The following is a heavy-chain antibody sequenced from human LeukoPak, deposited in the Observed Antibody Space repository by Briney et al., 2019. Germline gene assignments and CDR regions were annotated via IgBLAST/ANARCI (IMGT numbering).Heavy chain of an antibody. J-gene: IGHJ5*02. Sequence: SETLSLTCAVYGGSFSGYYWSWIRQPPGKGLEWIGEINHSGSTNYNPSLKSRVTISVDTSKNQFSLKLSSVTAADTAVYYCARGPRITGLDPWGQGTLVTVSS. D-gene: IGHD2-15*01. CDR3: ARGPRITGLDP. V-gene: IGHV4-34*01. CDR1: GGSFSGYY. CDR2: INHSGST.